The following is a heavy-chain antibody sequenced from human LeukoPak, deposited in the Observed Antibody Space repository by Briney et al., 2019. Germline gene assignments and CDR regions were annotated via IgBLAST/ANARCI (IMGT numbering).Heavy chain of an antibody. J-gene: IGHJ4*02. D-gene: IGHD3-22*01. CDR3: AKDRVVITTFTSYFDY. Sequence: GGSLRLSCAASGFTFSSYALSWVRQAPGKGLEWVSAISGSGGSTYYADSMKGRFTISRDNSKNTLYLQMNSLRAEDTAVYYCAKDRVVITTFTSYFDYWGQGTLVTVSS. V-gene: IGHV3-23*01. CDR2: ISGSGGST. CDR1: GFTFSSYA.